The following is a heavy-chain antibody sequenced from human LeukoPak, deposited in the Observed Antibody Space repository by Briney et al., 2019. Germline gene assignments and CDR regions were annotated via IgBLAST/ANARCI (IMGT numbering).Heavy chain of an antibody. D-gene: IGHD3-22*01. Sequence: SETLSLTCAVSGYSISSGHFWGRIRQPPGKGLEWIGSIFQSGTTYYNPSLKSRVTISVDTSKNHFSLKLSSVTAADTAVYYCARHVSYNIIGSHWGGFDPWGQGTLVTVSS. CDR1: GYSISSGHF. CDR2: IFQSGTT. CDR3: ARHVSYNIIGSHWGGFDP. V-gene: IGHV4-38-2*01. J-gene: IGHJ5*02.